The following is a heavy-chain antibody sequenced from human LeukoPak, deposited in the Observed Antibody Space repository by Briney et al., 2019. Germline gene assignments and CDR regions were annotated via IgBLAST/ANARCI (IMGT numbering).Heavy chain of an antibody. CDR3: AAADNG. V-gene: IGHV4-61*02. D-gene: IGHD2-8*01. CDR1: GGSISSGSYY. Sequence: SQTLSLTCTVSGGSISSGSYYWSWIRQPAGKGLEWIGRIYTSGSTNYNPSLKSRVTISVDTSKNQFSLKLSSVTAADTAVYYCAAADNGWGQGTLVTVSS. CDR2: IYTSGST. J-gene: IGHJ4*02.